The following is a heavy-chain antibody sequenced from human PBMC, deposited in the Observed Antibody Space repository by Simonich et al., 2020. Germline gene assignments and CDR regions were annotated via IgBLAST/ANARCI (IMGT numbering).Heavy chain of an antibody. CDR3: ARELSKNGEAAAGYYFDY. Sequence: QVQLVESGGGVVQPGRSLRLSCAASGFTFSSYAMHWVRQAPGKGIEWVTFTTYDKRHNYYAASVKGRFTISRDNSKTTLYMQMNSLRAEDTAVYYCARELSKNGEAAAGYYFDYWGQGTLVTVSS. V-gene: IGHV3-30*07. J-gene: IGHJ4*02. CDR2: TTYDKRHN. D-gene: IGHD6-13*01. CDR1: GFTFSSYA.